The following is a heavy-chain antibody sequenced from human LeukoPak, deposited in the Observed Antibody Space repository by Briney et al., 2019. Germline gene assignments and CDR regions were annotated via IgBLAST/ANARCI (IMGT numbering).Heavy chain of an antibody. CDR1: IGSLNTYF. Sequence: SETLSLTCTVSIGSLNTYFWTWVRQPAGKGLEWIGRVSDTGRAYYNPSLESRVTISLDTSKNQFSLKLSSVTAADTAVYYCARCDIVYYYESGGLLPRGYFDYWGQGTLVTVSS. J-gene: IGHJ4*02. CDR3: ARCDIVYYYESGGLLPRGYFDY. V-gene: IGHV4-4*07. CDR2: VSDTGRA. D-gene: IGHD3-22*01.